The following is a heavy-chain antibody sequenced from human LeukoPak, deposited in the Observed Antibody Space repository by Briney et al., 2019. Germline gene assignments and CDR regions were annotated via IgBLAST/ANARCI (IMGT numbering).Heavy chain of an antibody. V-gene: IGHV4-4*02. CDR2: IYHSGST. Sequence: SETLSLTCAVSGGSISSSNWWSWVRQPPGKGLEWIGEIYHSGSTNYNPSLKSRVTISVDKSKNQFSLKLSSVTAADTAVYYCASYSIAVVSISAFDIWGQGTMVTVSS. CDR1: GGSISSSNW. J-gene: IGHJ3*02. D-gene: IGHD6-19*01. CDR3: ASYSIAVVSISAFDI.